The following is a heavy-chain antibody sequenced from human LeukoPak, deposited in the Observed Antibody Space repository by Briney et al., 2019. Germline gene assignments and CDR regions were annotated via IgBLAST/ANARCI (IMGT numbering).Heavy chain of an antibody. V-gene: IGHV3-7*01. Sequence: SGGSLRLSCAASGFTFRSYWMSWVRQAPGKGREGVANIKQDGGEKYYVGSVKGRFTISRDNAKISLYLQMNSLRAEDTAVYYCGRALGGGPLDYWGQGTLVTVSS. CDR2: IKQDGGEK. D-gene: IGHD3-16*01. CDR3: GRALGGGPLDY. J-gene: IGHJ4*02. CDR1: GFTFRSYW.